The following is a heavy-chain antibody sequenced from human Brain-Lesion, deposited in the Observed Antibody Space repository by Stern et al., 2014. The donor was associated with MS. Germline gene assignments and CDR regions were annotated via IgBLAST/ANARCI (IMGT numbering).Heavy chain of an antibody. CDR2: FDPEDGET. D-gene: IGHD1-26*01. V-gene: IGHV1-24*01. CDR3: TTLSPGAGGNYYRHFDY. J-gene: IGHJ4*02. Sequence: QVQLVQSGAEVKKPGASVKVSCKVSGYTLTELSMHWVRQAPRKGLEWMGGFDPEDGETIYAQKFQGRVTMTEDTSTDTAYMELSSLRSEDTAVYYCTTLSPGAGGNYYRHFDYWGQGTLVTVSS. CDR1: GYTLTELS.